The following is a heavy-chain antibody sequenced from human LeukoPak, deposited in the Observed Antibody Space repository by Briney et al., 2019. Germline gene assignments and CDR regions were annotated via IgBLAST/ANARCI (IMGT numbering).Heavy chain of an antibody. CDR3: ARAPAAQNWFDP. Sequence: ASVKVSCKPFGYTFTSYYMHWVRQAPGQGLEGRGIINPSGGSTSYAQKFQGRVTMTRDTSTSTVYMELSSLRSEDTAVYYCARAPAAQNWFDPWGQGTLVTVSS. J-gene: IGHJ5*02. V-gene: IGHV1-46*01. CDR1: GYTFTSYY. D-gene: IGHD2-2*01. CDR2: INPSGGST.